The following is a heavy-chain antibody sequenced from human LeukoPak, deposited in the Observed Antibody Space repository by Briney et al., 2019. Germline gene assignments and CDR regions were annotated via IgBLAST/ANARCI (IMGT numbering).Heavy chain of an antibody. CDR3: LRDRGYSTYDC. D-gene: IGHD6-13*01. CDR2: ITISGHTK. J-gene: IGHJ4*02. Sequence: GGSLRLSCAASGFDLSTYEMNWVRQAPGKGLEWIADITISGHTKNYADSVKGRFTISRDNARTSLYLQMNSLRAEDTAVYYCLRDRGYSTYDCWGQGTLVTVSS. CDR1: GFDLSTYE. V-gene: IGHV3-48*03.